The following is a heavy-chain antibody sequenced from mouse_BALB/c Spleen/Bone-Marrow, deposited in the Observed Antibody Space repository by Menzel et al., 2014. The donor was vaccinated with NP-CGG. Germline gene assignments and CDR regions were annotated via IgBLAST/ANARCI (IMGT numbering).Heavy chain of an antibody. CDR1: GYSITSDYA. V-gene: IGHV3-2*02. Sequence: VQLQQSGPGLVKPSQSLSLTCTVTGYSITSDYAWNWIRQFPGNKLEWMGYISYSGSTSYNPSLKSRISITRDTPKNQFFLQLNSVTTEDTATYYCARYYYVSSPYWYFDVWGAGTTVTVSS. D-gene: IGHD1-1*01. CDR3: ARYYYVSSPYWYFDV. J-gene: IGHJ1*01. CDR2: ISYSGST.